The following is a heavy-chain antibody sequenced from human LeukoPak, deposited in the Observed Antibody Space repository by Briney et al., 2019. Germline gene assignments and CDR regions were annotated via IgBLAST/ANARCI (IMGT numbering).Heavy chain of an antibody. J-gene: IGHJ4*02. V-gene: IGHV3-53*01. CDR3: ARSGYSYGLDY. CDR1: GFTVSSNY. D-gene: IGHD5-18*01. CDR2: IYSGGST. Sequence: GGSLRLSCAASGFTVSSNYMSWVRQAPGKGLEWVSVIYSGGSTYYADSVKGRFTISRDNSKNTLYLQMNRLRAEDTAVYYCARSGYSYGLDYWGQGTLVTVSS.